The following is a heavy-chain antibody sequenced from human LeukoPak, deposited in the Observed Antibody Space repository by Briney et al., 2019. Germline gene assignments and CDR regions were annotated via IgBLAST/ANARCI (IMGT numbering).Heavy chain of an antibody. CDR2: IYYSGST. D-gene: IGHD6-13*01. V-gene: IGHV4-59*12. J-gene: IGHJ4*02. Sequence: SETLSLTCTVSGGSISSYYWSWIRQPPGKGLEWIGYIYYSGSTNYNPSLKSRVTISVDTSKNQFSLKLSSVTAADTAVYYCARGRQQLVLLRSWYFDYWGQGTLVTVSS. CDR1: GGSISSYY. CDR3: ARGRQQLVLLRSWYFDY.